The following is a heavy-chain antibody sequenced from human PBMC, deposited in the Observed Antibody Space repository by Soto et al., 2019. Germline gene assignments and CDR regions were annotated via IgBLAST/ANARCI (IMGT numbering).Heavy chain of an antibody. Sequence: SETLSLTCTVSGGSISSSSYYWGWIRQPPGKGLEWIGGIYYSGSTYYNPSLKSRVTISVDTSKNQFSLKLTSVTAADTAVYYCARLYDYYDSSGYYFDYWGQGTLVTVSS. CDR3: ARLYDYYDSSGYYFDY. CDR1: GGSISSSSYY. D-gene: IGHD3-22*01. CDR2: IYYSGST. J-gene: IGHJ4*02. V-gene: IGHV4-39*01.